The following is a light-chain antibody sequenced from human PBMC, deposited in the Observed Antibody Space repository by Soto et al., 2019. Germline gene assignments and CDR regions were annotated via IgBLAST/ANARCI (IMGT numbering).Light chain of an antibody. CDR2: AAS. V-gene: IGKV3-20*01. CDR1: QSVSSPY. CDR3: QQYGSSPFT. Sequence: EVVLTQSPVTLSLSPGERATLSCRASQSVSSPYLAWYQQKPGQPPRLLIYAASSRATDIPARFIGSGSGTEFTLTIARLAPEDFAMYYCQQYGSSPFTFGPGTKVDI. J-gene: IGKJ3*01.